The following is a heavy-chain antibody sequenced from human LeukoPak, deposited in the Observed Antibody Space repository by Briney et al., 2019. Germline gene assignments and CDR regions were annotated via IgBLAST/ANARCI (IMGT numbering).Heavy chain of an antibody. CDR1: GYTFTGYY. J-gene: IGHJ6*03. V-gene: IGHV1-2*06. CDR2: INPNSGDT. CDR3: ASDQEWLRLGDYYYYYMDL. D-gene: IGHD5-12*01. Sequence: ASVKVSCKASGYTFTGYYMHWVRQAPGQGLEWMGRINPNSGDTNYAQKFQGRVTMTRDTSISTAYMELSRLRSDDTAVYCCASDQEWLRLGDYYYYYMDLWGKGTTVPVSS.